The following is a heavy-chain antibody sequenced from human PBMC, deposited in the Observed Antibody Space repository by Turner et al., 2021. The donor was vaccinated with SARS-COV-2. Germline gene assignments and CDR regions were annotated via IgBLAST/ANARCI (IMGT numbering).Heavy chain of an antibody. CDR1: GYTFTGYY. J-gene: IGHJ3*02. CDR2: INPNSGGT. CDR3: AVLEMATITDAFDI. Sequence: QVQLVQSGAEVKKPGASVKVSCKASGYTFTGYYMHWVRQAPGQGLEWMGWINPNSGGTNYAQKCQGRVTMTRDTSISTAYMELSRLRSDDTAVYYCAVLEMATITDAFDIWGQGTMVTVSS. D-gene: IGHD5-12*01. V-gene: IGHV1-2*02.